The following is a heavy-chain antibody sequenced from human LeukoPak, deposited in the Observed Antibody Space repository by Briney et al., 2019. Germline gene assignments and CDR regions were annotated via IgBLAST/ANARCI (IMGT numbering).Heavy chain of an antibody. V-gene: IGHV3-21*01. J-gene: IGHJ2*01. CDR3: ARDSSYCSGGSCYSVWYFDL. CDR1: GFTFSSYS. CDR2: ISSSSSYI. D-gene: IGHD2-15*01. Sequence: PGGSLRLSCAASGFTFSSYSMNWVGQAPGKGLEWVSSISSSSSYIYYAGSVKGRFTISRDNAKNSLYLQMNSLRAEDTAVYYCARDSSYCSGGSCYSVWYFDLWGRGTLVTVSS.